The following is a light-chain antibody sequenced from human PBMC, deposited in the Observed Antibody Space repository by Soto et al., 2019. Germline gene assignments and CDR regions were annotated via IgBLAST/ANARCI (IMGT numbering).Light chain of an antibody. J-gene: IGKJ1*01. CDR2: GAS. Sequence: IVLTLSASSLSLPPGERATLSCSASQSVSSYLAWYQQKPGQAPRLLIYGASTRATGVPARFSGSGSGTEFTLTISILQSEDFAVYYWQQYNDWWTFGQGTKVDIK. CDR3: QQYNDWWT. CDR1: QSVSSY. V-gene: IGKV3-15*01.